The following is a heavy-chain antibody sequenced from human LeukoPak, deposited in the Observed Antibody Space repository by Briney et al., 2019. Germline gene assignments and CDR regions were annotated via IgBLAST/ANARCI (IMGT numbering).Heavy chain of an antibody. D-gene: IGHD3-9*01. CDR3: ARDGDYDILTGYYVNYYYMDV. J-gene: IGHJ6*03. CDR1: GFTFSSYS. CDR2: ISSSSSYI. V-gene: IGHV3-21*01. Sequence: GGSLRLSCAASGFTFSSYSMNWVRQAPGKGLEWVSSISSSSSYIYYADSVKGRFTISIDNAKNSLYLQMNSLRAEDTAVYYCARDGDYDILTGYYVNYYYMDVWGKGTTVTVSS.